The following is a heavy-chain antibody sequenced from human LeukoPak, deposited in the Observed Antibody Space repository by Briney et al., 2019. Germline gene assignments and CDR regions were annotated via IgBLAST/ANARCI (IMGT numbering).Heavy chain of an antibody. J-gene: IGHJ4*02. CDR3: AKVSVERTTVRFDY. V-gene: IGHV3-43D*04. CDR2: ISWDGGST. Sequence: PGGSLRLSCAASGFTFDDYAMHWVRQAPGKGLEWVSLISWDGGSTYYADSVKGRFTISRDNSKNSLYLQMNSLRAEDTALYYCAKVSVERTTVRFDYWGQGTLVTVSS. CDR1: GFTFDDYA. D-gene: IGHD4-17*01.